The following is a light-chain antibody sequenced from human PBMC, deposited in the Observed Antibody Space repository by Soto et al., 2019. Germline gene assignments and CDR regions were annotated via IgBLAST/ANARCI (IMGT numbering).Light chain of an antibody. Sequence: QSALTQPASVSGSPGQSISISCTGTSSDVGGYNYVSWYQQYPGKAPKLMIYEVNNRPSGVSHRFSGSKSGNTASLTISGLQAEDEADYYCCSYAGSSTYVFGTGTKLTVL. CDR1: SSDVGGYNY. CDR2: EVN. J-gene: IGLJ1*01. V-gene: IGLV2-23*02. CDR3: CSYAGSSTYV.